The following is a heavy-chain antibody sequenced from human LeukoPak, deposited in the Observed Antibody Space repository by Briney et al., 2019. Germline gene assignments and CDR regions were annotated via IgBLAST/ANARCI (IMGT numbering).Heavy chain of an antibody. CDR2: ISHDGSNK. Sequence: GGSLTLSCAASGLTFSSYLLQWVRQPPAKGREWVAVISHDGSNKYYADSVKGRFTISRDNSKNTLYLQMNSLRAEDTAVSYCANAGERVALSHGYFDYWGQGTLVTVSS. CDR3: ANAGERVALSHGYFDY. CDR1: GLTFSSYL. J-gene: IGHJ4*02. V-gene: IGHV3-30*04. D-gene: IGHD3-16*01.